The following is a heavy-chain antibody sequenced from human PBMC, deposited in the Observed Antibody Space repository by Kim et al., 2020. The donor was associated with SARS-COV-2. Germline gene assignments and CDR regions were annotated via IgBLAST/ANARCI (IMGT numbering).Heavy chain of an antibody. CDR2: IKQDGSEK. CDR1: GFTFSSYW. Sequence: GGSLRLSCAASGFTFSSYWMSWVRQAPGKGLEWVANIKQDGSEKYYVDSVKGRFTISRDNAKNSLYLQMNSLRAEDTAVYYCARDLFVTGYYIEYYYYMDVWGKGTTVTVSS. CDR3: ARDLFVTGYYIEYYYYMDV. J-gene: IGHJ6*03. D-gene: IGHD3-9*01. V-gene: IGHV3-7*01.